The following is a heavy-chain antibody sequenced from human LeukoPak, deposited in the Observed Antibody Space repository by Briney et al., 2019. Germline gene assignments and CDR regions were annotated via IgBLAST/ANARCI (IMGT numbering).Heavy chain of an antibody. CDR2: VGGNGVDT. CDR1: GFTFTNSA. Sequence: GSLRLSCAASGFTFTNSAMNWVRQAPGKGLEWVSAVGGNGVDTLYADSVKGRFTISRDNAKNSLYLQMNSLRAEDTAVYYCARARVVTKWIDYWGQGTLVTVSS. D-gene: IGHD2-21*02. V-gene: IGHV3-20*04. CDR3: ARARVVTKWIDY. J-gene: IGHJ4*02.